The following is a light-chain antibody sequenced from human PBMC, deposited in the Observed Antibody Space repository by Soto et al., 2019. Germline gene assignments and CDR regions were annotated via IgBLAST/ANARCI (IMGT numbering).Light chain of an antibody. CDR1: QSISSY. J-gene: IGKJ2*01. Sequence: DIQMTQYPSSLSASVGDRVTITCRASQSISSYLNWYQQKPGKAPKLLIYAASSLQSGVPSRFSGSGSGTDFTLTISSLQPEDFATYYCQQSYSIFIYTFGQGTKLEIK. CDR3: QQSYSIFIYT. V-gene: IGKV1-39*01. CDR2: AAS.